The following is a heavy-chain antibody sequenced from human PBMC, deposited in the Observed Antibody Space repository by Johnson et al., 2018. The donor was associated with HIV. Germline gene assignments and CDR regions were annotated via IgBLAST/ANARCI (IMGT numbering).Heavy chain of an antibody. J-gene: IGHJ3*02. CDR1: GFTFSSYA. CDR2: ISYDGSNK. D-gene: IGHD6-13*01. Sequence: QVQLLEYGGGVVQPGRSLRLSCAASGFTFSSYAMHWVRQATGKGLEWVAVISYDGSNKYYADSVKGRFTISRDNSKNTLYLQMNSLRAEDTAVYYCARLDHYPSSWYLTYAFDIWGQGTMVTVSS. V-gene: IGHV3-30*04. CDR3: ARLDHYPSSWYLTYAFDI.